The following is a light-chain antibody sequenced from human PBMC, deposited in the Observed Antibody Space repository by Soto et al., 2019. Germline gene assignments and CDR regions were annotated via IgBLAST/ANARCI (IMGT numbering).Light chain of an antibody. Sequence: QSALTQPASVSGSPGQSITISCTGTISDVGGYNYVSWYQQHPGKVPKLVIYEVSNRPSGISNRFSGSKSGNTASLTISGLQAEDEADYYCSSYTSSSTLNVFGTGTKVTVL. J-gene: IGLJ1*01. CDR1: ISDVGGYNY. CDR2: EVS. CDR3: SSYTSSSTLNV. V-gene: IGLV2-14*01.